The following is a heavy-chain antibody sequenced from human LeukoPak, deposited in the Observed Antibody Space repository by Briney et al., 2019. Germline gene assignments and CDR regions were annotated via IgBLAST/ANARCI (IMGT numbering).Heavy chain of an antibody. CDR2: ISSIGST. Sequence: SETLSLTCSVSDDSFSTHYWTWIRHPPGKGLEWIGYISSIGSTNYNPSLKSRVTITVDTSKNQFSLKLSSVTAADTAAYYCASSRGTAMVDYWGQGTLVTVSS. CDR3: ASSRGTAMVDY. D-gene: IGHD5-18*01. V-gene: IGHV4-59*11. CDR1: DDSFSTHY. J-gene: IGHJ4*02.